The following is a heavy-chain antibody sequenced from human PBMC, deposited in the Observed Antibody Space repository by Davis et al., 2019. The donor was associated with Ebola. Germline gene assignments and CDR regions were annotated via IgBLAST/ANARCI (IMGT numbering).Heavy chain of an antibody. V-gene: IGHV1-69*06. CDR1: LSSFLRYA. Sequence: SSVTVSCKASLSSFLRYAISWVRQAPGQGLEWMGGIIPIFGTANYAQKFQGRVTITAAKSTSTAYMELSSLRSEDTAVYYCASQLELRLYYYYYYGMDVWGQGTTVTVSS. CDR2: IIPIFGTA. CDR3: ASQLELRLYYYYYYGMDV. J-gene: IGHJ6*02. D-gene: IGHD1-7*01.